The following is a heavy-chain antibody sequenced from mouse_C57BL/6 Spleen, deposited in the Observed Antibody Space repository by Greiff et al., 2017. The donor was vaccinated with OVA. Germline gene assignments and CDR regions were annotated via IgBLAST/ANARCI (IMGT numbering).Heavy chain of an antibody. CDR3: ARYYSNPWFAD. CDR1: GYTFTDYY. CDR2: INPYNGGT. V-gene: IGHV1-19*01. D-gene: IGHD2-5*01. J-gene: IGHJ3*01. Sequence: VHVKQSGPVLVKPGASVKMSCKASGYTFTDYYMNWVKQSHGKSLEWIGVINPYNGGTSYNQKFKGKATLTVDKSSSTAYMELNSLTSEDSAVYYCARYYSNPWFADWGQGTLVTVSA.